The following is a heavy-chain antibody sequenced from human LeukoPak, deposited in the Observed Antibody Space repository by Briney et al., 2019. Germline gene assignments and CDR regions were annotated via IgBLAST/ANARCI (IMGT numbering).Heavy chain of an antibody. CDR1: GGTFSSYA. Sequence: SVKVSCKASGGTFSSYAISWVRQAPGQGLEWMGGIIPIFGTANYAQKFQGRFTITTDESTSTAYMELSSLRSEDTAVYYCARGALPMVTSGCGYWGQGTLVTVSS. CDR2: IIPIFGTA. CDR3: ARGALPMVTSGCGY. J-gene: IGHJ4*02. D-gene: IGHD5-18*01. V-gene: IGHV1-69*05.